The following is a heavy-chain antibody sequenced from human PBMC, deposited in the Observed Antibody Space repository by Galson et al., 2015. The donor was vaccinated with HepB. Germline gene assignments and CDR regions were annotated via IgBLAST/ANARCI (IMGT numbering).Heavy chain of an antibody. CDR1: GYTFTSHD. CDR3: ASSAIPWVGGRYYYYYYMDV. V-gene: IGHV1-8*01. J-gene: IGHJ6*03. CDR2: MNPNSGNT. Sequence: SVKVSCKASGYTFTSHDVNWVRQATGQGLEWMGWMNPNSGNTGYAQKFQGRVTMTRNTSISTAYMELSSLRSEDTAVYYCASSAIPWVGGRYYYYYYMDVWGKGTTVTVSS. D-gene: IGHD1-26*01.